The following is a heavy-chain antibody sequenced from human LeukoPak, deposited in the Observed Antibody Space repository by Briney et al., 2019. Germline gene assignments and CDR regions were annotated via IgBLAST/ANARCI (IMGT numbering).Heavy chain of an antibody. V-gene: IGHV4-39*01. D-gene: IGHD6-13*01. CDR3: ARPLGSSWSFGWFDP. J-gene: IGHJ5*02. CDR1: GGXISSSSYY. CDR2: IYYSGST. Sequence: PSETLSLTCTVSGGXISSSSYYWGWIRQPPGKGLEWIGSIYYSGSTYYDPSLKSRVTISVDTSKNQFSLKPSSVTAADTAVYYCARPLGSSWSFGWFDPWGQGTLVTVSS.